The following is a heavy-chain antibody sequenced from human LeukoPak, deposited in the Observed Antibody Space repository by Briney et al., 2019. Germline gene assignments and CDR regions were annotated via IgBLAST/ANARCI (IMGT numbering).Heavy chain of an antibody. V-gene: IGHV4-59*01. CDR2: IYYSGST. D-gene: IGHD2-2*01. J-gene: IGHJ6*03. CDR1: GGSISSYY. Sequence: SETLSLTCTVSGGSISSYYWSWIRQPPGKGLEWIGYIYYSGSTNYNPSLKSRVTISVDTSKNQFSLKLSSVTAADTAVYYCARDLGVVPLRPQRYYYMDVWGKGTTVTVSS. CDR3: ARDLGVVPLRPQRYYYMDV.